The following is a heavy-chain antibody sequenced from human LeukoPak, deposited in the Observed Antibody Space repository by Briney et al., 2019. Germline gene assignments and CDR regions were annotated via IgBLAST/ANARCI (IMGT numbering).Heavy chain of an antibody. CDR2: IGTAGDT. CDR3: ARAPTQGWYFDL. Sequence: GGSLRLSCAASGFTFSSYDMHWVRQAPGKGLEWVSAIGTAGDTYYPGSVKGRFTISRENAKNSLYLQMNSLGAGDTAVYYCARAPTQGWYFDLWGRGTLVTVSS. J-gene: IGHJ2*01. V-gene: IGHV3-13*01. CDR1: GFTFSSYD.